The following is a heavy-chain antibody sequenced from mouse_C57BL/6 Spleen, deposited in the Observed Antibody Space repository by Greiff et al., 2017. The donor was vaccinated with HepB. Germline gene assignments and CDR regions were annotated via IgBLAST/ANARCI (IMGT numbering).Heavy chain of an antibody. CDR1: GYSITSGYY. CDR3: AREGNLYPMDY. V-gene: IGHV3-6*01. D-gene: IGHD6-1*01. J-gene: IGHJ4*01. Sequence: EVKLVESGPGLVKPSQSLSLTCSVTGYSITSGYYWNWIRQFPGNKLEWMGYISYDGSNNYNPSLKNRISITRDTSKNQFFLKLNSVTTEDTATYYCAREGNLYPMDYWGQGTSVTVSS. CDR2: ISYDGSN.